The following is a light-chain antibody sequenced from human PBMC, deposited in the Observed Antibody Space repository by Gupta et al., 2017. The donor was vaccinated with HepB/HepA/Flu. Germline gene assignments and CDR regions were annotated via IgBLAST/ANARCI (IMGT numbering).Light chain of an antibody. CDR2: AAS. Sequence: DIQSTQSPSFLSASVGDRVTITCRASQGISSYLAWYQQKPGKAPKLLIYAASTLQRGVPSRFSGSGSGTEFTLTISSRQPEDFATYYCQQRNSSPLTFGRGTKVEIK. J-gene: IGKJ4*01. CDR1: QGISSY. V-gene: IGKV1-9*01. CDR3: QQRNSSPLT.